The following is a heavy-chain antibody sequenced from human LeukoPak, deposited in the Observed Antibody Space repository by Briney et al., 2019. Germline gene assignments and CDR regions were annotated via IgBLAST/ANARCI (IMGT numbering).Heavy chain of an antibody. Sequence: PGGSLRLSCAASGFTFSSYSMNWVRQAPGKGLEWVSSISSSSSYIYYADSVKGRFTISRDNAKNSLYLQMNSLRAEDTAVYYCARDRSAAQAFYYYYYYMDVWGKGTTVTVSS. CDR2: ISSSSSYI. J-gene: IGHJ6*03. CDR1: GFTFSSYS. D-gene: IGHD6-13*01. CDR3: ARDRSAAQAFYYYYYYMDV. V-gene: IGHV3-21*01.